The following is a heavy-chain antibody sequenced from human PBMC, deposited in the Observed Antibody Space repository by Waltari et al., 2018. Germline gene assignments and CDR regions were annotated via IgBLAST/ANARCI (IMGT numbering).Heavy chain of an antibody. CDR3: ARAGGSHTPLDY. J-gene: IGHJ4*02. CDR2: IIPIFGTA. CDR1: GTFSSYA. D-gene: IGHD5-12*01. Sequence: GTFSSYAISWVRQAPGQGLEWMGRIIPIFGTANYAQKFQGRVTITADKSTSTAYMELSSLRSEDTAVYYCARAGGSHTPLDYWGQGTLVTVSS. V-gene: IGHV1-69*06.